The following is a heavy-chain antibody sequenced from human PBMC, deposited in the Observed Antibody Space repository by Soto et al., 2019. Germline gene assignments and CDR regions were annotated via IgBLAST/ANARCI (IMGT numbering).Heavy chain of an antibody. CDR2: ISAHNGNT. CDR3: ARGRYGDY. Sequence: QVHLVQSGAEVKKPGASVKVSCKASGYTFTSYGITWVRQAPGQGLEWMGWISAHNGNTDYAQKLQGRVIVTRDTSTSTAYMELRSLRSEDTAVYYCARGRYGDYWGQGALVTVSS. J-gene: IGHJ4*02. D-gene: IGHD1-1*01. CDR1: GYTFTSYG. V-gene: IGHV1-18*01.